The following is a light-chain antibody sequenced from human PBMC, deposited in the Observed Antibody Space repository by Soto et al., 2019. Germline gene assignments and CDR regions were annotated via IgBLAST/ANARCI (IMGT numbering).Light chain of an antibody. CDR1: QSISSNF. J-gene: IGKJ1*01. CDR2: GAS. Sequence: EIALTQSPGTLSLSPGERATLSCRASQSISSNFLAWYQTKRGQAPRLXIHGASNRATGIPDRFSGSGSGTEFTLTITRLEPEDFAVYYCQQYGGSPRTFGQGTQVDIK. V-gene: IGKV3-20*01. CDR3: QQYGGSPRT.